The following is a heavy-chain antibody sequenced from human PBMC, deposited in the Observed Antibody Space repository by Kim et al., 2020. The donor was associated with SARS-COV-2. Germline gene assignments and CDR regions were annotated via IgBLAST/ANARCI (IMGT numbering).Heavy chain of an antibody. CDR2: IKSRSDGGTG. D-gene: IGHD3-16*01. CDR1: GIPFSNAW. J-gene: IGHJ4*02. CDR3: TTVSMR. Sequence: GGSLRLSCAVSGIPFSNAWFNWVRQAPGKGPEWVGRIKSRSDGGTGDLAAPVKGRFAISRDDSKNMLYLVMNSLRTDDSGVYYCTTVSMRWGQGTLVTVS. V-gene: IGHV3-15*01.